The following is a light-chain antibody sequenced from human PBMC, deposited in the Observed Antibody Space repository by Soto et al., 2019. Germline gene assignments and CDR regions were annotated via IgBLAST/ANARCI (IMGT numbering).Light chain of an antibody. CDR2: DAS. J-gene: IGKJ1*01. CDR1: QSVSSSY. CDR3: QQYGSSPRT. V-gene: IGKV3-20*01. Sequence: ENGLTQSPGTLSLSPGERATLSCRASQSVSSSYLAWYQQKPGQAPRLLIYDASSRATGIPDRFSGSGSGTDFTLTISRLEPEDFAVYFCQQYGSSPRTFGQGTKVDIK.